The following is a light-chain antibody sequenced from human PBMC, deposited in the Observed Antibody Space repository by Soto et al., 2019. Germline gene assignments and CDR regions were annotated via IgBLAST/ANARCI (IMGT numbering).Light chain of an antibody. CDR2: DAS. CDR3: QQRSNWPQIT. Sequence: EIVLTQSPGTLSLSPGERATLSCRASQSVSYYLAWYQHKPGQAPRLLIYDASSRATGVPARFSGSGSGTDFTLTISSLEPEDFAVYYCQQRSNWPQITFGQGTRWRL. CDR1: QSVSYY. V-gene: IGKV3-11*01. J-gene: IGKJ5*01.